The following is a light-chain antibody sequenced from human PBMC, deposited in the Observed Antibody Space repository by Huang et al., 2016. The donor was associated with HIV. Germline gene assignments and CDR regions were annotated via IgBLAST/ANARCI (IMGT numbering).Light chain of an antibody. CDR3: QQYGGSPPLT. V-gene: IGKV3D-20*01. Sequence: EIVLTQSPATLSLSPGERATLSCGASQSINNNYLAWYQQKPGQAPRLLIYDASFRATDITDRFRGSGSGTDFTLTISRLEPEDFAVYFCQQYGGSPPLTFGGGTKVEIK. CDR1: QSINNNY. J-gene: IGKJ4*01. CDR2: DAS.